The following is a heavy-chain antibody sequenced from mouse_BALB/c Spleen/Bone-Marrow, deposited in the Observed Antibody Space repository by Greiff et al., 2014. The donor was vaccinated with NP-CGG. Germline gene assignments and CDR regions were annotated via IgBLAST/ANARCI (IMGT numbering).Heavy chain of an antibody. J-gene: IGHJ3*01. CDR2: IDPASGNT. CDR1: GFNIKDTF. Sequence: EVQLQQSGADLVKPGASVKLSCTTSGFNIKDTFMHWVKLRPEQGLEWIGRIDPASGNTRYDPKFQGKATITADTSSNKVSLQLSGLTSEDTAGYYCAHDAPFTYWGQGTLVTVSA. D-gene: IGHD2-3*01. CDR3: AHDAPFTY. V-gene: IGHV14-3*02.